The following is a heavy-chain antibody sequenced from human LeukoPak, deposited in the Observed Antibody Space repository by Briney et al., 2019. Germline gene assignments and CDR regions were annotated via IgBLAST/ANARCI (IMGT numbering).Heavy chain of an antibody. CDR2: IYYSGST. CDR1: GGSISSGGYY. Sequence: SETLSLTCTVSGGSISSGGYYWSWIRQHPGKGLEWIGYIYYSGSTYYNPSLKSRVTISVDTSKNQFSLKLSSVTAADTAVYYCARGRASTGDFWSGYYTGYYFDYWGQGTLVTVSS. V-gene: IGHV4-31*03. D-gene: IGHD3-3*01. J-gene: IGHJ4*02. CDR3: ARGRASTGDFWSGYYTGYYFDY.